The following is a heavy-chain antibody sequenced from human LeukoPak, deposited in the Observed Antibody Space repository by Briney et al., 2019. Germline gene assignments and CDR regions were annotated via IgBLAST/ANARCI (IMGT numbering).Heavy chain of an antibody. J-gene: IGHJ5*02. V-gene: IGHV4-34*01. CDR2: INHSGST. CDR1: GGSFSGYY. CDR3: ARARTDDAQYYDFWSGYWKYNWFDP. Sequence: PSETLSLTCAVYGGSFSGYYWSWIRQPPGKGLEWIGEINHSGSTNYNPSLKSRVTISVDTSKNQSSLKLSSVTAADTAVYYCARARTDDAQYYDFWSGYWKYNWFDPWGQGTLVTVSS. D-gene: IGHD3-3*01.